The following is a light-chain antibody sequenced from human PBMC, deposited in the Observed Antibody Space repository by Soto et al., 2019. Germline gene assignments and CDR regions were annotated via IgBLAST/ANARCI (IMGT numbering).Light chain of an antibody. CDR2: EVT. J-gene: IGLJ2*01. V-gene: IGLV2-23*02. CDR1: SSAVGNYNL. CDR3: CSYAGSSTPVV. Sequence: QSALTQPASVSGSPGQSITISCTGTSSAVGNYNLVSWYQQHPGKAPKVMIYEVTKRPSGVSNRFSGSKSGNTASLTISGLQAEDEADYYCCSYAGSSTPVVFGGGTKLTVL.